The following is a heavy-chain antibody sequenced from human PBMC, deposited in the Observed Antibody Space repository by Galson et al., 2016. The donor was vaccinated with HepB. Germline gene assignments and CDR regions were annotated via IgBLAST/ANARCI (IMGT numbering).Heavy chain of an antibody. CDR1: GGSISSGHYY. V-gene: IGHV4-31*03. J-gene: IGHJ4*02. Sequence: TLSLTCTVSGGSISSGHYYWSWIRQHPGKGLEWIGYIYYSGTTYYNPSLQSRIIISIDTSKNQFSLKLSSVTAADTALYYCARVVARPSPDTSVVGGFDYWGQGTLVTVSS. CDR2: IYYSGTT. D-gene: IGHD2-21*01. CDR3: ARVVARPSPDTSVVGGFDY.